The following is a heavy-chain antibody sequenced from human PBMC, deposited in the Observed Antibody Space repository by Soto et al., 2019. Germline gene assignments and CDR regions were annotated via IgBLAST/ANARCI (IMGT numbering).Heavy chain of an antibody. Sequence: EVQLVESGGGLVQPGGSLRLSCAASGFTFSSYWMHWVRQAPGKGLVWVSRINSDGSSTSYAESVKGRFTISRDNAKNTLYLQMNSLRAEDTAVYYCARGGSRNWYFDLWGRGTLVTVSS. J-gene: IGHJ2*01. V-gene: IGHV3-74*01. CDR3: ARGGSRNWYFDL. CDR2: INSDGSST. D-gene: IGHD1-26*01. CDR1: GFTFSSYW.